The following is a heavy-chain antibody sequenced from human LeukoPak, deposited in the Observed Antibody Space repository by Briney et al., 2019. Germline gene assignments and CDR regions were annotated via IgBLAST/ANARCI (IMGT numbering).Heavy chain of an antibody. CDR2: IYHSGST. J-gene: IGHJ4*02. Sequence: SETLSLTCTVSGGSISSDGYYWSWIRQPPGKGLEWIGYIYHSGSTYYNPSLKSRVTISVDRSKNQFSLKLSSVTAADTAVYYCATTLEFDYWGQGTLVTVSS. D-gene: IGHD1-1*01. CDR1: GGSISSDGYY. CDR3: ATTLEFDY. V-gene: IGHV4-30-2*01.